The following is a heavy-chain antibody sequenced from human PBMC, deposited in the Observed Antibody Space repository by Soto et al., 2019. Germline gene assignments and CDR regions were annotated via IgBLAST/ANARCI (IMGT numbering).Heavy chain of an antibody. CDR3: ARELRTLDRGVTYSMDV. J-gene: IGHJ6*02. CDR2: ISSSGSIR. Sequence: LRLSCAVSGFTYGAYEMDWVRQAPGKGLEWVAYISSSGSIRFYADSVQGRFTISRDNANNSLYLQMNSLRAEDTAVYYCARELRTLDRGVTYSMDVWGQGTTVTVS. D-gene: IGHD3-10*01. CDR1: GFTYGAYE. V-gene: IGHV3-48*03.